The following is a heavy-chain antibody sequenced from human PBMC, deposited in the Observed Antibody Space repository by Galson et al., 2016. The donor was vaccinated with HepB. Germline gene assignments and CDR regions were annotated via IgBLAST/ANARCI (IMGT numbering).Heavy chain of an antibody. D-gene: IGHD3-9*01. CDR3: AREPHYDILTGYWFDS. V-gene: IGHV5-51*01. CDR1: GYIFTTYW. J-gene: IGHJ5*01. CDR2: IYPGNSDI. Sequence: QSGAEVKKPGESLKISCKASGYIFTTYWIAWVRQMPGKGLEWMGIIYPGNSDIKYSPSFQGQVTISADKSITTAYLQWSSLKASATAMYYFAREPHYDILTGYWFDSWGQGTLVTVSS.